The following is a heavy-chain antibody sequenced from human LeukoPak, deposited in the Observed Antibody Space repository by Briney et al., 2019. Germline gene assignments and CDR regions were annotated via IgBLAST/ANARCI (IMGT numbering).Heavy chain of an antibody. CDR2: IYYSGST. CDR3: ASPFPRQLDAFDI. D-gene: IGHD1-1*01. J-gene: IGHJ3*02. Sequence: SETLSLTCTVSGGSISSYYWSWIRQPPGKGLEWIGSIYYSGSTYYNPSLKSRVTISVDTSKNQFSLKLSSVTAADTAVYYCASPFPRQLDAFDIWGQGTMVTVSS. V-gene: IGHV4-59*12. CDR1: GGSISSYY.